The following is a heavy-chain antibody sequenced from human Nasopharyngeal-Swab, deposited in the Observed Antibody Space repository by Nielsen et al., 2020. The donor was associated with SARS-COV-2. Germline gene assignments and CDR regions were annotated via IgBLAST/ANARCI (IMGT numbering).Heavy chain of an antibody. CDR1: GFTFSSYG. J-gene: IGHJ4*02. CDR3: VRGLWFGELLGSGY. CDR2: IWYDGSNK. V-gene: IGHV3-33*08. Sequence: GESQKISCAASGFTFSSYGMHWARQAPGKGLEWVAVIWYDGSNKYYADSVKGRFTISRDNSKNTLYLQMNSLRAEDTAVYYCVRGLWFGELLGSGYWGQGTLVTVSS. D-gene: IGHD3-10*01.